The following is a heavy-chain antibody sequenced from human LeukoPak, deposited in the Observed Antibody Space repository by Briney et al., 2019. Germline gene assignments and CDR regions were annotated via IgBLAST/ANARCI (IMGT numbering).Heavy chain of an antibody. CDR3: AKDSSSSDYYYYMDV. D-gene: IGHD6-6*01. Sequence: GGSLRLSCAGSGFTFSSYSMNWVRQAPGKGLEWVSSISSSSSYIYYADSVKGRFTISRDNAKNSLYLQMNGLRAEDTAVYYCAKDSSSSDYYYYMDVWGKGTTVTVSS. CDR1: GFTFSSYS. CDR2: ISSSSSYI. J-gene: IGHJ6*03. V-gene: IGHV3-21*01.